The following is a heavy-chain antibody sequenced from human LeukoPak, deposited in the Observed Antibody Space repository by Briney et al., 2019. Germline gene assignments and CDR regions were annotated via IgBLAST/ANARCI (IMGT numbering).Heavy chain of an antibody. CDR2: INHSGST. J-gene: IGHJ4*02. Sequence: PSETLSLTCAVYGGSFSGYYWSWIRQPPGKGLEWIGEINHSGSTNYNPSLKSRVTISVDTSKNQFSLKLSSVTAADTDVYYCAGSPLRFLEWSAVYWGQGTLVTVSS. V-gene: IGHV4-34*01. CDR1: GGSFSGYY. CDR3: AGSPLRFLEWSAVY. D-gene: IGHD3-3*01.